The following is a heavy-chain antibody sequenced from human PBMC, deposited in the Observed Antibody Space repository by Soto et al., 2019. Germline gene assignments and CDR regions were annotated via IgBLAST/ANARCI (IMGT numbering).Heavy chain of an antibody. D-gene: IGHD1-26*01. V-gene: IGHV3-23*01. CDR3: ASRGSGSYYDY. CDR1: GFTFSSYA. J-gene: IGHJ4*02. Sequence: EVQLLESGGGLVQPGGSLRLSCAASGFTFSSYAMRWVRQAPVKGLEWVSAISGSGDSTYYADSVKGRFTISRDNSKNNLYLQINSLRAEDTAVYYCASRGSGSYYDYCGQGTLVTISS. CDR2: ISGSGDST.